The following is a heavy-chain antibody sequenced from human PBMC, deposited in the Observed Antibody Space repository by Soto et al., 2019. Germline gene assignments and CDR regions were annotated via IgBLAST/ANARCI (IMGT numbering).Heavy chain of an antibody. J-gene: IGHJ4*02. CDR3: ARGPSGDKVDY. CDR2: IYDGGTT. Sequence: PSETLSLTCTVSGGSISSYYWSWIRQPPGKGLEWIGHIYDGGTTYSSPSLKGRVTVSADTSETQFSLKLNSVSAADTAVYYCARGPSGDKVDYWGQGIQVTVS. D-gene: IGHD7-27*01. V-gene: IGHV4-4*09. CDR1: GGSISSYY.